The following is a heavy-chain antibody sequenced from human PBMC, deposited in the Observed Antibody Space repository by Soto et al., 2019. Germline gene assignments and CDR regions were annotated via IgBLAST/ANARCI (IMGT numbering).Heavy chain of an antibody. Sequence: SPTLSLTCAISGDSVSSNSAAWNWIRQSPSRGLEWLGRTYYRSKWYNDHAVSVKSRITINPDTSKNQFSLQLNSVTPEDTAVYYCARDMTTYSSSSRGYYYGMDVWGQGTTVTVSS. CDR2: TYYRSKWYN. V-gene: IGHV6-1*01. CDR3: ARDMTTYSSSSRGYYYGMDV. D-gene: IGHD6-6*01. CDR1: GDSVSSNSAA. J-gene: IGHJ6*02.